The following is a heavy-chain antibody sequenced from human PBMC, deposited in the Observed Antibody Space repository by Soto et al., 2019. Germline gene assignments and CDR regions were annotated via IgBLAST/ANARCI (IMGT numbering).Heavy chain of an antibody. CDR3: ARDRRSLDV. V-gene: IGHV3-33*01. J-gene: IGHJ6*02. D-gene: IGHD3-3*01. CDR1: GFSFRTHG. Sequence: ESGGGVVQPGRSLRLSCVASGFSFRTHGMHWVRQSPGKGLEWVAVIWYDESNKYYADSVKGRFTISRDNSKNTLYLQMNSLRAEDTAVYYCARDRRSLDVWGQGTTVTVSS. CDR2: IWYDESNK.